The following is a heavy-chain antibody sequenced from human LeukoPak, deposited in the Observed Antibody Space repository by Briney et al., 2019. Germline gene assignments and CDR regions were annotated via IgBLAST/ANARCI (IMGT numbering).Heavy chain of an antibody. Sequence: SETLSLTCTVSGGSISSGDYYWSWIRQPPGKGLEWIGYIYYSGSTYYNPSLKSRVTISLDTSKNQFSLKLSSVTAADTAVYYCARDLYSSAYSPFDYWGQGTLVTVSS. V-gene: IGHV4-30-4*08. D-gene: IGHD6-19*01. CDR2: IYYSGST. CDR3: ARDLYSSAYSPFDY. CDR1: GGSISSGDYY. J-gene: IGHJ4*02.